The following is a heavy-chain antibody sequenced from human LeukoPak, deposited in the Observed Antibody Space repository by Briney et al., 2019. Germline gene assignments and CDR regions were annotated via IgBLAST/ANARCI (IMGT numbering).Heavy chain of an antibody. J-gene: IGHJ4*02. CDR1: GFTFSSYS. CDR3: AREEVATIIGY. CDR2: ISSSSSTI. Sequence: GGSLRLSCAASGFTFSSYSMNWVRQAPGKGLEWVSYISSSSSTIYYADSVKGRFTISRDNAKNSLYLQMNSLRAEDTAVYYCAREEVATIIGYWGQGTLVTVSS. V-gene: IGHV3-48*01. D-gene: IGHD5-12*01.